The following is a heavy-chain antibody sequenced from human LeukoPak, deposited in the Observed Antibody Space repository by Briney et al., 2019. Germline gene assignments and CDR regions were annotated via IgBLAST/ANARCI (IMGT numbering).Heavy chain of an antibody. CDR1: GFTFSSYS. V-gene: IGHV3-21*01. CDR3: ARDLVERGYNFGRCDY. D-gene: IGHD5-18*01. Sequence: GGSLRLSCAASGFTFSSYSMNWVRQAPGKGLEWVSSISSSSSYIYYAHSVKGRFTISRDNAKNSLYLQMNSMRAEDTAVYYCARDLVERGYNFGRCDYWGQGTLVTVSS. J-gene: IGHJ4*02. CDR2: ISSSSSYI.